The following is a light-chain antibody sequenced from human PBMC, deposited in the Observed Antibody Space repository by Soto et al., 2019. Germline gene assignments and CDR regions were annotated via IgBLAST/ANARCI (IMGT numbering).Light chain of an antibody. J-gene: IGLJ2*01. CDR3: SSDTSSSKV. CDR2: DVS. CDR1: SSDVGGYNY. V-gene: IGLV2-14*01. Sequence: QSVLTQPASVSGSPGQSITISCTGTSSDVGGYNYVSWYQQHPGKAPKLMIYDVSNRPSGVSNRVSGSKSGNTASLTISGLQAEDEADYYCSSDTSSSKVFGGGTKLTVL.